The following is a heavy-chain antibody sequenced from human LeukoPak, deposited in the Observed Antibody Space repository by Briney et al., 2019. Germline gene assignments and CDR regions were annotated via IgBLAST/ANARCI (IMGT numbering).Heavy chain of an antibody. D-gene: IGHD2-2*01. V-gene: IGHV4-34*01. Sequence: SETLSLTCAVYGGSFSGYYWSWIRQPPGKGLEWIGEINHSGSTNCNPSLKSRVTISVDTSKNQFSLKLSSVTAADTAVYYCARGLLVPAAIYYYYMDVWGKGTTVTVSS. CDR1: GGSFSGYY. CDR2: INHSGST. J-gene: IGHJ6*03. CDR3: ARGLLVPAAIYYYYMDV.